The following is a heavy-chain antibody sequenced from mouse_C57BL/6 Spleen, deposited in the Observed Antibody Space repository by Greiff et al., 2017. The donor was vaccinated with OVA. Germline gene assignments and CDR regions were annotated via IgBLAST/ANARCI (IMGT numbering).Heavy chain of an antibody. V-gene: IGHV1-69*01. J-gene: IGHJ2*01. CDR2: IDPSDGYT. D-gene: IGHD2-3*01. CDR1: GYTFTSYS. CDR3: ARRKSDDGSFDY. Sequence: HVLLQQPGAELVMPGASVKLSCKASGYTFTSYSMHWVKQRPGQGLEWIGEIDPSDGYTNYNQKFKGKSTLTADKSSSTAYMQLSSLTSEDSAVYYCARRKSDDGSFDYWGQGTTVTVSS.